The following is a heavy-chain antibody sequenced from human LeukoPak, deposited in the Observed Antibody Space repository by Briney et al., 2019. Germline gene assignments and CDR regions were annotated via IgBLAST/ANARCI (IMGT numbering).Heavy chain of an antibody. CDR3: ATHLLVSGPYYFDY. D-gene: IGHD3-9*01. CDR2: IYSGGST. J-gene: IGHJ4*02. CDR1: GFSVSSNY. Sequence: AGGSLRVSCAASGFSVSSNYMSWVRQAPGKGLEWVSVIYSGGSTYYADSVKGRFTISGDNSKNTLYLQMNSLRAEDTAVYYCATHLLVSGPYYFDYWGQGTLVTVSS. V-gene: IGHV3-53*01.